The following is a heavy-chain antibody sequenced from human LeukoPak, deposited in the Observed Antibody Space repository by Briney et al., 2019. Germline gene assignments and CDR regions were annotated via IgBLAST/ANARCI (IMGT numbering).Heavy chain of an antibody. CDR1: GYSLTSFW. CDR3: ARLDRGNDPPAIDY. J-gene: IGHJ4*02. Sequence: GESLKISCKAFGYSLTSFWIGWVRQMPGKGLEWMGIIYPSDSDTRYSPSFQGQVTISADKSISTAYLQWTSLKASDTAMYYCARLDRGNDPPAIDYWGQGTLVTVSS. CDR2: IYPSDSDT. D-gene: IGHD3-10*01. V-gene: IGHV5-51*01.